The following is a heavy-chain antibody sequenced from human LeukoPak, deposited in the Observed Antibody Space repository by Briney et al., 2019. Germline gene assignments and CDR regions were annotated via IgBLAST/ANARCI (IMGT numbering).Heavy chain of an antibody. Sequence: SETLSLTCTVSGGSISSYYWSWIRQPAGKGLEWIGRIYTSGSTNYNPSLKSRVTMSVDTSKNQFSLKLSSVTAADTAVYYCARDDASSPYSSSDHFDYWGQGTLVSVSS. CDR3: ARDDASSPYSSSDHFDY. D-gene: IGHD6-6*01. V-gene: IGHV4-4*07. CDR1: GGSISSYY. CDR2: IYTSGST. J-gene: IGHJ4*02.